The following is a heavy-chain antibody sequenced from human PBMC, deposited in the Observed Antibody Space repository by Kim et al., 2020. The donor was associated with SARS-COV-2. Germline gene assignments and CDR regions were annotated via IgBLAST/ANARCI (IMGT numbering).Heavy chain of an antibody. CDR2: ISYDGSNK. Sequence: GGSLRLSCAASGFTFSSYGMHWVRQAPGKGLEWVAVISYDGSNKYYADSVKGRFTISRDNSKNTLYLQMNSLRAEDTAVYYCAKDSVAVLRYFDWLFRNWYFDLWGRGTLVTVSS. V-gene: IGHV3-30*18. CDR1: GFTFSSYG. J-gene: IGHJ2*01. D-gene: IGHD3-9*01. CDR3: AKDSVAVLRYFDWLFRNWYFDL.